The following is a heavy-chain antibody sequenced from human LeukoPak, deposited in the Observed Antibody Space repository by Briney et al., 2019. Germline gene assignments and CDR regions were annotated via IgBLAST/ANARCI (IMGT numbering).Heavy chain of an antibody. V-gene: IGHV3-21*01. J-gene: IGHJ6*03. CDR1: GFTFSRYN. CDR2: ISSSSSYI. D-gene: IGHD5-18*01. CDR3: ARESPVDTAWYYYYYMDV. Sequence: GGSLRLSYAASGFTFSRYNMNWVRQARGKGLEEVTYISSSSSYIYYADSVKGLFTISRDNANNSLYLQMNSLRAEDTAVYYCARESPVDTAWYYYYYMDVWGKGTTVTVSS.